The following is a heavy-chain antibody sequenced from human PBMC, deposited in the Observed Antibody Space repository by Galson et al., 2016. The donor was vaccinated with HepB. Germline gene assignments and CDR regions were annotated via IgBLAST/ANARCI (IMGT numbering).Heavy chain of an antibody. D-gene: IGHD3-3*01. Sequence: EWVANINKDGSEQFYVGSVRGRFTISRDNAKNSLYLQMNGLRADDTAVYYCARGGLQSFEWLLYPFDYWGQGTLVSVSS. CDR3: ARGGLQSFEWLLYPFDY. CDR2: INKDGSEQ. V-gene: IGHV3-7*01. J-gene: IGHJ4*02.